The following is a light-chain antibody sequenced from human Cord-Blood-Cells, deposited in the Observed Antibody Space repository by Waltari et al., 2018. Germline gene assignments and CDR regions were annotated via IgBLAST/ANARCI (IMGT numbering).Light chain of an antibody. Sequence: IKMTQSPPSLSASVGDRVTITCRASQSISSYLNWYQQKPGKAPKLLIYAASSLQSGVPSRFSGSGSGTDFTLTISSLQPEDFATYYCQQSYSTPWTFGQGTKVEIK. V-gene: IGKV1-39*01. CDR3: QQSYSTPWT. CDR1: QSISSY. CDR2: AAS. J-gene: IGKJ1*01.